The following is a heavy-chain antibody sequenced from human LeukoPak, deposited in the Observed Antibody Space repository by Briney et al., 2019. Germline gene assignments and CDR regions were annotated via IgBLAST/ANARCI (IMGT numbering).Heavy chain of an antibody. Sequence: PGGSLRLSCAASGFTLSSNYMSCVRQAPRKGLDSVSVVYSGGSTHYADSVKGRFTISRDNSKNTPYLHMHSLRAQNTAVYYCATADSGSYYSWFDYWGQGTLVTVSS. V-gene: IGHV3-66*01. CDR3: ATADSGSYYSWFDY. CDR1: GFTLSSNY. D-gene: IGHD1-26*01. J-gene: IGHJ4*02. CDR2: VYSGGST.